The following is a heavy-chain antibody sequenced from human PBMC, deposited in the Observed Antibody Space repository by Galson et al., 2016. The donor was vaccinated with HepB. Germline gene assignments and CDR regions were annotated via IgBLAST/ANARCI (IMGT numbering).Heavy chain of an antibody. D-gene: IGHD5-12*01. Sequence: SLRLSCAASGSTFSGYWMTRVRQAPGKGLEWVANIKEDGIETDYVHSVNGRFTVSRDNAKKSLYLVMNSLRAEDTAVYYCARLRGGYDFDYWGQGTLVTVSS. CDR3: ARLRGGYDFDY. V-gene: IGHV3-7*03. CDR1: GSTFSGYW. CDR2: IKEDGIET. J-gene: IGHJ4*02.